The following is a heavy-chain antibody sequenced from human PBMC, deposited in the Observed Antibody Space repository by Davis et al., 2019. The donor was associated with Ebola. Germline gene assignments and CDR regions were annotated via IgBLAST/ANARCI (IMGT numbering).Heavy chain of an antibody. Sequence: PGGSLRLSCAASGFTFSSYGMHWVRQAPGKGLEWVAVISYDGSNKYYADSVKGRFTISRDNSRNTLYLHMSSLRAEDTAVYYCVTDGFCISSTCYRGYFQHWGLGTLVTVSS. V-gene: IGHV3-30*03. CDR1: GFTFSSYG. D-gene: IGHD2-2*01. J-gene: IGHJ1*01. CDR2: ISYDGSNK. CDR3: VTDGFCISSTCYRGYFQH.